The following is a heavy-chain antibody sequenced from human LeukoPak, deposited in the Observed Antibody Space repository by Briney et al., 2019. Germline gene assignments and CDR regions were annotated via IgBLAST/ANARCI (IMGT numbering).Heavy chain of an antibody. CDR3: ARPVFRYYCDSSGYSGAFDI. J-gene: IGHJ3*02. CDR1: GYTFTSYG. CDR2: ISAYNGNT. V-gene: IGHV1-18*01. Sequence: ASVKVSCKASGYTFTSYGISWVRQAPGQGLEWMGWISAYNGNTNYAQKLQGRVTMTTDTSTSTAYMELRSLRSDDTAVYYCARPVFRYYCDSSGYSGAFDIWGQGTMVTVSS. D-gene: IGHD3-22*01.